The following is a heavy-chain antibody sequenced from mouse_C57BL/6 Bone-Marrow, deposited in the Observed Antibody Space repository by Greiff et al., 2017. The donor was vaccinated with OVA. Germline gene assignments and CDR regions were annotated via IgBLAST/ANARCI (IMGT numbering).Heavy chain of an antibody. D-gene: IGHD2-3*01. CDR2: IDPSDSYT. V-gene: IGHV1-50*01. Sequence: QVQLKQPGAELVKPGASVKLSCKASGYTFTSYWMQWVKQRPGQGLEWIGEIDPSDSYTNYNQKFKGKATLTVDTSSSTAYMQLSSLTSEDSAVYYCARRGDGYYGGFAYWGQGTLVTVSA. CDR1: GYTFTSYW. CDR3: ARRGDGYYGGFAY. J-gene: IGHJ3*01.